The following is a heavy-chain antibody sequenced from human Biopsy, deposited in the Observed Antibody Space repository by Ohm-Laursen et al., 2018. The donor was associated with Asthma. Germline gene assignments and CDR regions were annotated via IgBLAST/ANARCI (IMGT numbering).Heavy chain of an antibody. Sequence: GSLRLSCAASGFAVSRDYMFWVRQAPGKGLEGVSVIYSGGTSHTAVSVRGRFTISRDYSKNTLYLQMHSLRAEDTAVYYCARGDSSNWSHYYFDYWGQGTLVTVSS. CDR1: GFAVSRDY. J-gene: IGHJ4*02. D-gene: IGHD3-22*01. CDR3: ARGDSSNWSHYYFDY. V-gene: IGHV3-53*01. CDR2: IYSGGTS.